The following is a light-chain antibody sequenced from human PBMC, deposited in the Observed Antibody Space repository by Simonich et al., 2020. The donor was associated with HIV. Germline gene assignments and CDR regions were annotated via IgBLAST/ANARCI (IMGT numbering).Light chain of an antibody. CDR1: QSISSY. CDR2: AAS. CDR3: QQSYSTPLT. J-gene: IGKJ4*01. V-gene: IGKV1-39*01. Sequence: DIQMTQSPSSVSASVGDCVTITCRASQSISSYLNWYQQKPGKAPKLLIYAASSLQSGVPSRFSGSGSGTDFTLTISSLQPEDFATYYCQQSYSTPLTVGGGTKVEIK.